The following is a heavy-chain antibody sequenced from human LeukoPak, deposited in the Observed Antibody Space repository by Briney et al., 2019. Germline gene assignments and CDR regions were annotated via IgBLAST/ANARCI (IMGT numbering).Heavy chain of an antibody. CDR2: ISYDGSNK. Sequence: PGGSLRLSCAASGFTFSSYAMHWVRQAPGKGLEWVAVISYDGSNKYYADSVKGRFTISRDNSKNTLYLQMNSLRAEDTAVYYCARPVAPYYFDYWGQGTLVTVSS. CDR3: ARPVAPYYFDY. J-gene: IGHJ4*02. V-gene: IGHV3-30*04. D-gene: IGHD6-19*01. CDR1: GFTFSSYA.